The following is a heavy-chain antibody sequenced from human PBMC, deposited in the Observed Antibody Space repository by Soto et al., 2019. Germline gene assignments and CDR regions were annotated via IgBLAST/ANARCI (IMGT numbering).Heavy chain of an antibody. V-gene: IGHV3-23*01. J-gene: IGHJ1*01. CDR1: GFTFSDYA. CDR2: ITGNAGRT. D-gene: IGHD3-22*01. Sequence: VGSLRLSCAASGFTFSDYAMSWVRQAPGKGLEWVSSITGNAGRTYYADPVKGRFTISRDNSRTTLYLQLNSLRTEDTATYYCAKRDYSDSRGLSPLFQLWGQGTLVTVSS. CDR3: AKRDYSDSRGLSPLFQL.